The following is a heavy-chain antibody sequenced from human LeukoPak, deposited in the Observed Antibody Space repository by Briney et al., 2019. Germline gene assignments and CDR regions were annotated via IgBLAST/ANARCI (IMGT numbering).Heavy chain of an antibody. J-gene: IGHJ4*02. CDR3: ARDSDGNPFDL. CDR2: IYYSGST. CDR1: GGSISGFY. D-gene: IGHD5-18*01. V-gene: IGHV4-59*01. Sequence: PWETLSLTCTVSGGSISGFYWSWIRQPPGKGLEWIGYIYYSGSTYYNPSLKSRVTISLDTSKNQFSLKLSSVTAADPAVYYCARDSDGNPFDLWGQGTLVAVSS.